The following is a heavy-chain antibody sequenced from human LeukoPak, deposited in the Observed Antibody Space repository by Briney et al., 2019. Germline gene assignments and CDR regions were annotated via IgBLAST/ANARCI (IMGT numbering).Heavy chain of an antibody. CDR2: IYPGDSDT. CDR3: ARLHATSLGAPGYYGMDV. CDR1: GYSFTSYR. J-gene: IGHJ6*02. V-gene: IGHV5-51*01. D-gene: IGHD1-26*01. Sequence: GESLKISCKGSGYSFTSYRIGWVRQMPGKGLEWMGIIYPGDSDTRYSPSFQGQVTISADKSISTPYLQWSSLKASDTAMYYCARLHATSLGAPGYYGMDVWGQGTTVTVSS.